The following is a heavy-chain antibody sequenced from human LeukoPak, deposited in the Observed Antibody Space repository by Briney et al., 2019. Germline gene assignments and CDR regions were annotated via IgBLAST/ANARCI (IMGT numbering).Heavy chain of an antibody. V-gene: IGHV3-74*01. J-gene: IGHJ4*02. D-gene: IGHD3-16*01. CDR3: ARDVTLGNFDY. Sequence: GGSLRLSCAASAFTFSSYWMHWVRQAPGKGLVWVSRINSDGSTTSYADSVKGRFTISRDNAKNTLYLQMNSLRAEDTAVYYCARDVTLGNFDYWGQGILVIVSS. CDR2: INSDGSTT. CDR1: AFTFSSYW.